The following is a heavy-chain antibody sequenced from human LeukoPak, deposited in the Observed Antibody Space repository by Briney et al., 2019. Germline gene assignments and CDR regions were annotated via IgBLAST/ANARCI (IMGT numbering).Heavy chain of an antibody. CDR3: ARVFDS. V-gene: IGHV4-39*07. J-gene: IGHJ4*02. CDR2: VFYTGKT. CDR1: GGSVSTSDYY. Sequence: TSETLSLTCTVSGGSVSTSDYYWGSIRQSPVKGLEWIGDVFYTGKTNYNPSLRGRATISIDTSKNQFSLKLTYVTAADSAVYYCARVFDSGGQGTLVTVSS.